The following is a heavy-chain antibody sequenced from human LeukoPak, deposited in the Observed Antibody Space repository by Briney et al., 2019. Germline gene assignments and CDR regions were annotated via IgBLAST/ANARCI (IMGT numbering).Heavy chain of an antibody. D-gene: IGHD6-6*01. Sequence: PSETLSLTCNVSGGSISSNYWSWIRQPPGKGLEWIGYIYYSGSTDYNPSLKSRVTISVDTSKNQFSLRLSSVTAADTAVYYCARRYSSSGYFDYWGQGTLVTVSS. CDR1: GGSISSNY. V-gene: IGHV4-59*08. J-gene: IGHJ4*02. CDR3: ARRYSSSGYFDY. CDR2: IYYSGST.